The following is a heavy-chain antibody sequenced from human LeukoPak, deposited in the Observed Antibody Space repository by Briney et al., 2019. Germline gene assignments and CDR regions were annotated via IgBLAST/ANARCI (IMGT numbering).Heavy chain of an antibody. CDR1: GGSISSYY. D-gene: IGHD6-19*01. CDR3: AREGGYSSGPALPFDY. Sequence: SETLSLTCTVSGGSISSYYWSWIRQPPGKGLEWIGYIYYSGSTNYNPSLKSRVTISVDTSKNQFSLKLSSVTAADTAVYYCAREGGYSSGPALPFDYWGQGTLVTVSS. CDR2: IYYSGST. V-gene: IGHV4-59*01. J-gene: IGHJ4*02.